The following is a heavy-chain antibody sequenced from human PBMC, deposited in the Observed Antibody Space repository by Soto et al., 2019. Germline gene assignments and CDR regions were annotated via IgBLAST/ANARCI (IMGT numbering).Heavy chain of an antibody. CDR3: ARHNFPYYYYGMDV. V-gene: IGHV1-3*01. D-gene: IGHD1-20*01. J-gene: IGHJ6*04. CDR2: INAGNGNT. Sequence: ASVKVSCKASGYAFTSYAMHWVRQAPGQRLEWMGWINAGNGNTKYSQKFQGRVTITRDTSASTAYMELSSLRSEDTAVYYCARHNFPYYYYGMDVWGKGTTVTVSS. CDR1: GYAFTSYA.